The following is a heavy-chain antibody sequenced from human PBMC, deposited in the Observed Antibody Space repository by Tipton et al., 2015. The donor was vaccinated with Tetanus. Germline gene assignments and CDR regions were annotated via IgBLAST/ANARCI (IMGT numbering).Heavy chain of an antibody. Sequence: TLSLTCAVSGYSISSGYYWGWIRQSPGKGLETIGSIFHSGSTYYNSSLKSRVTISVDTSKNHFSLRLSSVTAADTAVYYCARIFSYGPDYWGQGTLVTVSS. CDR1: GYSISSGYY. CDR3: ARIFSYGPDY. V-gene: IGHV4-38-2*01. D-gene: IGHD5-18*01. CDR2: IFHSGST. J-gene: IGHJ4*02.